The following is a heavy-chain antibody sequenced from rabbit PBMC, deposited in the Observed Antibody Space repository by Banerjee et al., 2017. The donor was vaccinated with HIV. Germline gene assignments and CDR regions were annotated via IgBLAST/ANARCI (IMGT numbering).Heavy chain of an antibody. D-gene: IGHD1-1*01. CDR3: ARDALSGGGYIDWEL. V-gene: IGHV1S45*01. Sequence: QEQLLESGGGLVKPEGSLKLSCTASGFSFSNKAVMCWVRQAPGKGLEWIACINAVTGKAVYASWAKGRFNFSKTSSTTVTLQMTSLTAADTATYFCARDALSGGGYIDWELWGQGTLVTVS. J-gene: IGHJ6*01. CDR2: INAVTGKA. CDR1: GFSFSNKAV.